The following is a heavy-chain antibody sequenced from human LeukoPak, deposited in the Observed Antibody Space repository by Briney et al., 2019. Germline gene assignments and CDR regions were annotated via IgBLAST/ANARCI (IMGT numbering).Heavy chain of an antibody. CDR1: GYTFTSYG. CDR2: ISAYNGNT. CDR3: ARGEGITGTPGSYYYMDV. V-gene: IGHV1-18*01. Sequence: GASVKVSCKASGYTFTSYGISWVRQAPGQGLEWMGWISAYNGNTNYAQKFQGRVTITTDESTSTAYMELSSLRSEDTAVYYCARGEGITGTPGSYYYMDVWGKGTTVTVSS. D-gene: IGHD1-20*01. J-gene: IGHJ6*03.